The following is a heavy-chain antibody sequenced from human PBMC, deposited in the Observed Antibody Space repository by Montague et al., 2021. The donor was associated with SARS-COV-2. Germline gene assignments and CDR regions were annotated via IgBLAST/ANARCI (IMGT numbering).Heavy chain of an antibody. CDR3: ARVDSLVSFDY. CDR2: IYYSGST. V-gene: IGHV4-59*01. D-gene: IGHD2-2*03. CDR1: GGSISSYY. Sequence: SETLSLTCTVSGGSISSYYWSWIRQHPGKGLEWIGYIYYSGSTNYNPPLKSRVTITVDTSKNQFSLKLSSVTAADTAVYYCARVDSLVSFDYWGQGTMVTVSS. J-gene: IGHJ4*02.